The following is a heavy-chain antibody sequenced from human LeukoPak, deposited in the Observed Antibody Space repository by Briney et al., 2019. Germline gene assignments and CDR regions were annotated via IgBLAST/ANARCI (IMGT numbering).Heavy chain of an antibody. CDR3: ARGPTQYDYVWGSYRYTKLDY. CDR2: INHSGST. V-gene: IGHV4-34*01. Sequence: SETLSLTCAVYGGSFSGYYWSWIRQPPGKGLEWIGEINHSGSTNYNPSLKSRVTISVDTSKNHFSLKLSSVTAADTAVYYCARGPTQYDYVWGSYRYTKLDYWGQGTLVTVSS. CDR1: GGSFSGYY. J-gene: IGHJ4*02. D-gene: IGHD3-16*02.